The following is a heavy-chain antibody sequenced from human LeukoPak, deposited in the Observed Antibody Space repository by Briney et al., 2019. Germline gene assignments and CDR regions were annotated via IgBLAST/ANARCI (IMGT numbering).Heavy chain of an antibody. CDR3: ARTEESGYSYGYFGYYYYMDV. CDR1: GGSIDSYH. V-gene: IGHV4-4*07. J-gene: IGHJ6*03. Sequence: SETLSLTCTVSGGSIDSYHWSWIRHPAGRGLEWIGRIYTSGSTNYNPSLKSRVTMSVDTSKNQFSLKLSSVTAADTAVYYCARTEESGYSYGYFGYYYYMDVWGKGTTVTVSS. D-gene: IGHD5-18*01. CDR2: IYTSGST.